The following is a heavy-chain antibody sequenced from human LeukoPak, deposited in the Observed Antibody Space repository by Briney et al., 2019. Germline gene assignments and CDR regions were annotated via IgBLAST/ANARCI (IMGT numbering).Heavy chain of an antibody. V-gene: IGHV4-39*01. CDR1: GGSISSSSYY. Sequence: ASETLSLTCTVSGGSISSSSYYWGWIRQPPGKGLEWIGSIYYSGSTYYNPSLKSRVTISVDTSKNQFSLKLSSVTAADTAVYYCASRREYRRTVTTLDYWGQGTLVTVSS. J-gene: IGHJ4*02. CDR2: IYYSGST. D-gene: IGHD4-11*01. CDR3: ASRREYRRTVTTLDY.